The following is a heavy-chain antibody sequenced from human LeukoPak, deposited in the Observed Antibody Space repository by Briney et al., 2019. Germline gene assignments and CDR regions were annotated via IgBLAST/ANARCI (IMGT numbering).Heavy chain of an antibody. J-gene: IGHJ3*02. CDR3: AKAEGITMIVVVIDAFDI. V-gene: IGHV4-31*03. CDR2: IYYSGST. D-gene: IGHD3-22*01. CDR1: GGSISSGGYY. Sequence: PSETLSLTCTVSGGSISSGGYYWSWIRQHPGKGLEWIGYIYYSGSTYYNPSLKSRVTISVDTSKNQFSLKLSSVTAADTAVYYCAKAEGITMIVVVIDAFDIWGQGTMVTVSS.